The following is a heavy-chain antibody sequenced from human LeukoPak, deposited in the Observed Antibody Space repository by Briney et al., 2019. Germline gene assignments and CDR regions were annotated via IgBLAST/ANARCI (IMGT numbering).Heavy chain of an antibody. Sequence: ASVNVSSKSSGYTLTTYAMHSVGQAPGQKGDWMGWINACNCKTKYSQQFQGRVTINRDASARTAYMELSSLRSEATAVYYCARGYSSGWYPAYWGQGTLVTVSS. D-gene: IGHD6-19*01. CDR1: GYTLTTYA. J-gene: IGHJ4*02. CDR3: ARGYSSGWYPAY. CDR2: INACNCKT. V-gene: IGHV1-3*01.